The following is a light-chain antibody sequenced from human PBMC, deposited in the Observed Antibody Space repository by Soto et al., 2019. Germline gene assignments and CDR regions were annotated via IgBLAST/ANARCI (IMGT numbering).Light chain of an antibody. CDR3: NSYTTDSTLV. Sequence: QSALTQPASVSGSPGQSITISCTGTSSDVGAYNYVSWYQQHPGKAPKLMIYDVTNRPSGVSNRFSGSKSGNTASLTISGLQAEDEAYYYCNSYTTDSTLVIGGGTKVTVL. J-gene: IGLJ3*02. CDR2: DVT. CDR1: SSDVGAYNY. V-gene: IGLV2-14*03.